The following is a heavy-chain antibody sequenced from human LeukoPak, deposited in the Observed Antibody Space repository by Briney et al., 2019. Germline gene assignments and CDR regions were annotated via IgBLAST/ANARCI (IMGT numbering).Heavy chain of an antibody. Sequence: SETLSLTCTVSGGPINSYYLSWIRQPPGKGLEWIGYIYYIGSTSYNPSLKSRVTISVDTSKGQFSLNLNSVTAADTAVYYCARGVKIEYSTSSRNWFFDLWGLGTLVTVSS. V-gene: IGHV4-59*08. CDR2: IYYIGST. CDR3: ARGVKIEYSTSSRNWFFDL. CDR1: GGPINSYY. J-gene: IGHJ2*01. D-gene: IGHD6-6*01.